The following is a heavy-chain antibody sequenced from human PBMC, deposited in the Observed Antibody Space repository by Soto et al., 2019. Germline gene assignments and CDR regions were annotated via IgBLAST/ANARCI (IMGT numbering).Heavy chain of an antibody. CDR2: IQGGGSI. CDR3: ARGEGSGSNALGD. CDR1: GFTVSNNY. J-gene: IGHJ4*02. D-gene: IGHD3-10*01. Sequence: EVLLVESGGGFVPPGGSLRLACAASGFTVSNNYMTWVRQAPGKGLEWVSVIQGGGSISYADSVRDRFTISRDSSKNTVVLQISSLRPEDTAVYICARGEGSGSNALGDWGQGTLVTVSS. V-gene: IGHV3-66*01.